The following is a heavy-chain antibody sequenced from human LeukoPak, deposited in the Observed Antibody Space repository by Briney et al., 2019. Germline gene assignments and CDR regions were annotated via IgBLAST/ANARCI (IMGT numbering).Heavy chain of an antibody. D-gene: IGHD6-13*01. CDR1: GYTFTGYY. J-gene: IGHJ4*02. Sequence: ASVKVSCKASGYTFTGYYMHWVRQAPGQGLEWMGWINPNSGGTNYAQKFQGSVTMTRDTSISTAYMELSRLRSDDTAVYYCASRRYSSSWYDPFDYWGQGTLVTVSS. CDR2: INPNSGGT. CDR3: ASRRYSSSWYDPFDY. V-gene: IGHV1-2*02.